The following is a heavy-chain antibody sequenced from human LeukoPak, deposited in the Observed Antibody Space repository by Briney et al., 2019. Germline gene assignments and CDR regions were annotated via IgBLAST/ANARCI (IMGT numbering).Heavy chain of an antibody. CDR1: GFGVSSNH. D-gene: IGHD3-22*01. V-gene: IGHV3-53*01. J-gene: IGHJ4*02. CDR3: ARERDYDTYFDY. CDR2: RQPGNVS. Sequence: PGGSLRLSCAVSGFGVSSNHGAWVRQAPGKGLEWVSVRQPGNVSYYADSVKGRFTTSADTSKNTLYLQMNNLRSEDTALYYCARERDYDTYFDYWGQETLVTVSS.